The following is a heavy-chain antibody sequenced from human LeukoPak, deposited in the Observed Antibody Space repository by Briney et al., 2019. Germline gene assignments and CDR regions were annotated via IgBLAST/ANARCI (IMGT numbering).Heavy chain of an antibody. CDR1: GGSISSYY. J-gene: IGHJ4*02. CDR3: ARGPKMSAIGSFDS. V-gene: IGHV4-4*07. D-gene: IGHD5-24*01. CDR2: IYASGST. Sequence: SETLSLTCIVSGGSISSYYWSWIRQPAGEGLEWIGRIYASGSTNYNPSLKSRVTMSGDTSKNQFSLKLTSVTAGDTAVYYCARGPKMSAIGSFDSWGQGALVTVSS.